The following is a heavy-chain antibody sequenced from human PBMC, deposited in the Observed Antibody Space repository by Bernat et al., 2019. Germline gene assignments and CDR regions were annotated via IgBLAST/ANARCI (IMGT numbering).Heavy chain of an antibody. CDR2: ISYDGSNK. J-gene: IGHJ4*02. CDR3: ARDKGLLGWLSN. D-gene: IGHD3-3*01. V-gene: IGHV3-30*10. Sequence: QVQLVESGGGVVQPGRSLRLSCAASGFTFSSYAMHWVRQAPGKGLEWVAVISYDGSNKYYTDSVKGRFTISRDNSKNTLYLQMNSLRAEDTAVYYCARDKGLLGWLSNWGQGTLVTVSS. CDR1: GFTFSSYA.